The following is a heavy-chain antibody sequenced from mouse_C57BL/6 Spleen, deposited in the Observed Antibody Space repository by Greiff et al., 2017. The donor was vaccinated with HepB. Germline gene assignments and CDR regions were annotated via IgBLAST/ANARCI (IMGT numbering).Heavy chain of an antibody. CDR1: GFTFSSYG. Sequence: EVQLVESGGDLVKPGGSLKLSCAASGFTFSSYGMSWVRQTPDKRLEWVATISSGGSYTYYPDSVKGRFTISRDNAKNTMYLQMSSLKSEDTAMYYCARDYYDYAGYFDVWGTGTTVTVSS. CDR2: ISSGGSYT. D-gene: IGHD2-4*01. CDR3: ARDYYDYAGYFDV. J-gene: IGHJ1*03. V-gene: IGHV5-6*01.